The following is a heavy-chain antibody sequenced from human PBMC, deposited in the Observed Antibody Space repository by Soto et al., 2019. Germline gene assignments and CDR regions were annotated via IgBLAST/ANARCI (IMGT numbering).Heavy chain of an antibody. J-gene: IGHJ4*02. Sequence: GGSLRLSCAASGFTFSSYAMSWVRQAPGKGLEWVSAISGSGGSTYYADSVKGRFTISSDNAKNTMNLQMNRLRNEDTAVYSCSKDPRCCSGGNYYFAAFDYWGQGTLVTVSS. CDR3: SKDPRCCSGGNYYFAAFDY. CDR2: ISGSGGST. CDR1: GFTFSSYA. V-gene: IGHV3-23*01. D-gene: IGHD2-15*01.